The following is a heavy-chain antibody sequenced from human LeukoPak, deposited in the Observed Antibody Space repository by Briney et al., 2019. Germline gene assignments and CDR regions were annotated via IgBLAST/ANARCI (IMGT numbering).Heavy chain of an antibody. J-gene: IGHJ4*02. CDR3: ARGGGWPRGDY. CDR1: GGSFSGYY. V-gene: IGHV4-34*01. D-gene: IGHD6-19*01. Sequence: PSETLSLTCAVYGGSFSGYYWSWIRQPPGKGLEWIGEINHSGSTNYNPSLESRVTISVDTSKNQFSLKLSSVTAADTAVYYCARGGGWPRGDYWGQGTLVTVSS. CDR2: INHSGST.